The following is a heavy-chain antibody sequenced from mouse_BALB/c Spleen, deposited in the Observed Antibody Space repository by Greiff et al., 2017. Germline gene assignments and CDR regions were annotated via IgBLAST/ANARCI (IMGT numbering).Heavy chain of an antibody. CDR2: ISSGSSTT. J-gene: IGHJ4*01. Sequence: EVQLVESGGGLVQPGGSRKLSCAASGFTFSSFGMYWVRQAPEKGLEWVAYISSGSSTTYYADTVKGRFTISRDNPKNTLFLQMTSLRSEDTAKYYCARFGRDYAMDYWGQGTSVTVSS. CDR3: ARFGRDYAMDY. CDR1: GFTFSSFG. V-gene: IGHV5-17*02.